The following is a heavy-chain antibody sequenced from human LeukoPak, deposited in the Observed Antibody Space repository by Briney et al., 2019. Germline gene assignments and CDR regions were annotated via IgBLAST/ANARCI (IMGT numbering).Heavy chain of an antibody. V-gene: IGHV3-30*03. CDR3: AREIESMDV. Sequence: PGGSLRLSCAASGFTFSGYGMHWVRQAPGKGLEWVAVISYDGSSKYYADSVKGRFTISRDNSKNTLYLQMNSLRAEDTAVYYCAREIESMDVWGQGTTVTVSS. J-gene: IGHJ6*02. CDR1: GFTFSGYG. CDR2: ISYDGSSK.